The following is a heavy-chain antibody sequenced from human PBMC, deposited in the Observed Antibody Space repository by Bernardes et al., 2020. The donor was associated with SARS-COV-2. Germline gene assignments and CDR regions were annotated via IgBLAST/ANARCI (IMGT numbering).Heavy chain of an antibody. CDR1: GGSINSFF. CDR2: ISYSGTT. J-gene: IGHJ5*02. CDR3: ARGLGFGDLADPHYGLDL. Sequence: SETLSLTCTVSGGSINSFFWNWIRQSPGKGLEWVGYISYSGTTNYNPSLKSRLSISLDTSKSQFSLRLSSVTAADTAVYFCARGLGFGDLADPHYGLDLWGQGTLVTGSS. D-gene: IGHD3-10*01. V-gene: IGHV4-59*01.